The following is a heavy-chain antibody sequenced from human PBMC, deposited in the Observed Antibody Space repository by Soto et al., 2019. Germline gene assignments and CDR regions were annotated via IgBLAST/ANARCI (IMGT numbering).Heavy chain of an antibody. CDR2: ISSSGSTI. V-gene: IGHV3-11*01. Sequence: QVQLVESGGGLVKPGGSLRLSCAASGFTFSDYFMSWIRQAPGKGLEWVSYISSSGSTIYYADSVKGRVTISRDNAKNSLYLQMNSLRAEDTAVYYCARDGELGVPAAIPFDYWGQGTLVTVSS. CDR3: ARDGELGVPAAIPFDY. D-gene: IGHD2-2*01. J-gene: IGHJ4*02. CDR1: GFTFSDYF.